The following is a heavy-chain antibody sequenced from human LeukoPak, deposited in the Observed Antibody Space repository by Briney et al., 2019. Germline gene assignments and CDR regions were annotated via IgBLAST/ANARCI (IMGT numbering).Heavy chain of an antibody. V-gene: IGHV4-34*01. CDR1: GGSFSGYY. Sequence: PSETLSLTCAVYGGSFSGYYWSWFGQPPGKGLEWIGEINHSGSTNYNPSLKSRVTISLDTSKNQFSLKLSSVTAADTAVYYCARLGVRGFHPWGQGTLVTVSS. D-gene: IGHD3-10*01. CDR3: ARLGVRGFHP. CDR2: INHSGST. J-gene: IGHJ5*02.